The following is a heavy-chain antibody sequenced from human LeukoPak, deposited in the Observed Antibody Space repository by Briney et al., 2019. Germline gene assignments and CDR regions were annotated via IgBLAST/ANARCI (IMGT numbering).Heavy chain of an antibody. CDR3: AKRIATYDSSGIDY. Sequence: GGCLRLSCAASGITFSSYAMSWVRQAPGKGLEWVSGISGSGGSTYYADSVKGRFTISRDNSRNTLYMQINSLRAEDTAVYYCAKRIATYDSSGIDYWGQGT. D-gene: IGHD3-22*01. CDR2: ISGSGGST. V-gene: IGHV3-23*01. CDR1: GITFSSYA. J-gene: IGHJ4*02.